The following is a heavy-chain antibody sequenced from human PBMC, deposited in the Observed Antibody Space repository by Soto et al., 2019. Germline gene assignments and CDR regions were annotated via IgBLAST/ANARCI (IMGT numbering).Heavy chain of an antibody. CDR3: ARWAYCGSDCYWLDY. Sequence: SETLSLTCAVSGGSITGYYWSWIRQPPGKGLEWIGYIYYSGSTNYNPSLKSRVTISVDTSKNQFSLKLSSVTAADTAVYYCARWAYCGSDCYWLDYWGQGTLVTVSS. J-gene: IGHJ4*02. CDR1: GGSITGYY. V-gene: IGHV4-59*01. D-gene: IGHD2-21*02. CDR2: IYYSGST.